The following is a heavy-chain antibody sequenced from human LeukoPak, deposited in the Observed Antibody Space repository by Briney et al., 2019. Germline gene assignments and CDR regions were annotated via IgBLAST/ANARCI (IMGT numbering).Heavy chain of an antibody. CDR1: GFTFSSYG. V-gene: IGHV3-33*08. D-gene: IGHD3-3*01. CDR2: IWYDGSNK. J-gene: IGHJ3*02. Sequence: GGSLRLSCAASGFTFSSYGMHWVRKAPGKGLEWVAVIWYDGSNKYYADSVKGRFTISRDNSKNTLYLQMNRLRAEDTVVYYCATEEECHAFDIGGRGTMVTVSS. CDR3: ATEEECHAFDI.